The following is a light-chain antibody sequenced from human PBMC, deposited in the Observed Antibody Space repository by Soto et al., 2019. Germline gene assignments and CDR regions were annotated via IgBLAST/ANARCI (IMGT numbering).Light chain of an antibody. CDR2: GNS. CDR3: QSDDSSRSGSV. Sequence: QSVLTQPHSVSGAPGQRVTISCTGSSSNIGAGYDVHWYQQLPGTAPKLLIYGNSNRPSGVPDRFSGSDSGTSASLAITGHQAEDAADYYCQSDDSSRSGSVFGGGTKLTVL. J-gene: IGLJ2*01. V-gene: IGLV1-40*01. CDR1: SSNIGAGYD.